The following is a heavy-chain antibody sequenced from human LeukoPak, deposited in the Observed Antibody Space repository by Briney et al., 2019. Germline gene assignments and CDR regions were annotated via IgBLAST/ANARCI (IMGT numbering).Heavy chain of an antibody. CDR3: ARVSWFPGTSYYYMDV. V-gene: IGHV4-59*01. CDR1: GGSISGYY. Sequence: SETLSLTCAVFGGSISGYYWSWIRQPPGKGLVWIGYIHYSGSTNYSPSLKSRVTISVDTSKNQFSLNLTSVTAADSAVYYCARVSWFPGTSYYYMDVWGKGTTVTVSS. CDR2: IHYSGST. J-gene: IGHJ6*03. D-gene: IGHD1-1*01.